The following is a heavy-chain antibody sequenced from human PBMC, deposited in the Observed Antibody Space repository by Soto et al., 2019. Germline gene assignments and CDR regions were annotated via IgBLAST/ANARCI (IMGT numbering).Heavy chain of an antibody. V-gene: IGHV1-18*04. CDR2: ISAYNGNT. CDR3: ARDFGPDAPEYFQH. D-gene: IGHD3-3*01. Sequence: ASVKDSCKASGYPFTSYGISWVRQAPGQGLGWMGWISAYNGNTNYAQKLQGRVTMTTDTSTSTAYMELRSLRSDDTAVYYCARDFGPDAPEYFQHWGQGALVTVS. J-gene: IGHJ1*01. CDR1: GYPFTSYG.